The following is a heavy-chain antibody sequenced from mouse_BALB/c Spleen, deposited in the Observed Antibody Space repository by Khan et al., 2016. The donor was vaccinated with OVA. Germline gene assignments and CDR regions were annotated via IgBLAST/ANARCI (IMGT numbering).Heavy chain of an antibody. Sequence: EVELVESGGGLVKPGGSLKLSCAASGFTFSNYAMSWVRQTPEKRLEWVASISSGGSTYYPDSVKGRFIISRDNARSILYLQMSSLRSEDTAMYYGARDYWFTYWGQGSLVTVAA. V-gene: IGHV5-6-5*01. CDR1: GFTFSNYA. CDR2: ISSGGST. J-gene: IGHJ3*01. CDR3: ARDYWFTY.